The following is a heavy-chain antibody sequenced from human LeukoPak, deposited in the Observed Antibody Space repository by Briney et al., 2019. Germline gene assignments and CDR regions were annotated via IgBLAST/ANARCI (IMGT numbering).Heavy chain of an antibody. CDR2: IRSKIYGGTP. CDR1: GFTFGDYA. J-gene: IGHJ4*02. Sequence: GGSLRLSCTASGFTFGDYAMTWVRQAPGKGLEWVGFIRSKIYGGTPEYAASVKGRFTLSRDDSKGVAYLQMSSLKTEDTAVYYCTRDQTPYYWGQGTLVTVSS. V-gene: IGHV3-49*04. CDR3: TRDQTPYY.